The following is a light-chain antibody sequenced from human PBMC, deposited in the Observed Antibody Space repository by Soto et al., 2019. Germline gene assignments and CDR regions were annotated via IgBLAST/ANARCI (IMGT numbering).Light chain of an antibody. V-gene: IGKV1-27*01. CDR3: QKYDIAPRT. CDR2: AAS. Sequence: DLQMTQSPSSLSASVGDRVTITCRASQDISNYLALYQQRPGKVPKLLIYAASTLQSGVPSRFSGSGSGTDFTLTISSLQPEDVATYYCQKYDIAPRTFGGGTKVEIK. CDR1: QDISNY. J-gene: IGKJ4*01.